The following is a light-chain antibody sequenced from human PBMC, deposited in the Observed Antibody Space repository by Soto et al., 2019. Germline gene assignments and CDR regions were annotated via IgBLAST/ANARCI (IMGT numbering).Light chain of an antibody. CDR1: QSVNSN. J-gene: IGKJ1*01. CDR3: QQYNNWLWT. CDR2: GAS. Sequence: EIVMTQSPATVSVSPGERATLSCRASQSVNSNLVWYQHKPCQAPRLLIYGASTRATGIPARFSGSGSGTDFTLTISSLQSEDFALYYCQQYNNWLWTFGQGTRVEIK. V-gene: IGKV3-15*01.